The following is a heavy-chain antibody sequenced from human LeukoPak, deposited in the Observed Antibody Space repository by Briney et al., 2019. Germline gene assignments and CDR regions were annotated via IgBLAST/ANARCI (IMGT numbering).Heavy chain of an antibody. V-gene: IGHV4-4*02. D-gene: IGHD3-22*01. CDR2: IFHVGST. Sequence: SETLSLTCVVSGNSISSDYWWSWVRQSPGKGLEWIGEIFHVGSTNSNPSLESRLTMSVDKSKNQFSLELRSVTAADTAVYYCTREVNYDSSGVWGQGRMVIVSS. CDR1: GNSISSDYW. CDR3: TREVNYDSSGV. J-gene: IGHJ3*01.